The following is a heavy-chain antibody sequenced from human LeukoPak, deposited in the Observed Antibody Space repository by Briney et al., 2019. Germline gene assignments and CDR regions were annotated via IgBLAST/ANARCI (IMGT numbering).Heavy chain of an antibody. CDR2: ISGNGVGT. V-gene: IGHV3-23*01. CDR3: AKRDSTSYHFDY. D-gene: IGHD2-2*01. CDR1: GFTFSSFA. J-gene: IGHJ4*02. Sequence: PGGSLRLSCAASGFTFSSFAMRWVRQAPGKGLEWVSSISGNGVGTYYADSVKGRFTISRDNSKNSLNLQMSSLRVEDTAVYYCAKRDSTSYHFDYWGQGTLVTVSS.